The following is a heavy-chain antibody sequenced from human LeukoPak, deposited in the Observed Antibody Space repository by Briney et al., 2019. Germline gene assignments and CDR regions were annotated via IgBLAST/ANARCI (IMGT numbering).Heavy chain of an antibody. CDR3: ARGLGSDYFDY. CDR1: GGSISSGDYY. J-gene: IGHJ4*02. Sequence: SETLSLTCTVSGGSISSGDYYWSWIRQPPGKGLEWIGYIYYSGSTHYNPSLKSRVTISVDTSKNQFSLKLSSVTAADTAVYYCARGLGSDYFDYWGQGTLVTVSS. CDR2: IYYSGST. D-gene: IGHD3-10*01. V-gene: IGHV4-30-4*08.